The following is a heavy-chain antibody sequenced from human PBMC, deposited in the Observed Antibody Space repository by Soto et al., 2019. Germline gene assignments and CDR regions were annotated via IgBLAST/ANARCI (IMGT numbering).Heavy chain of an antibody. V-gene: IGHV4-4*01. D-gene: IGHD2-2*02. CDR3: TRNIPPSRGFDF. CDR1: GVSMHDNW. Sequence: QVQLQMSGPGLVKPSGTLSLTCTVSGVSMHDNWWSWVRQSPDRGLEWIGEVYSAWATNYTPPFNSRAAMYIDASKKAFSLKLFSVTAADTAVYCCTRNIPPSRGFDFRDQGTVVTVSS. J-gene: IGHJ4*02. CDR2: VYSAWAT.